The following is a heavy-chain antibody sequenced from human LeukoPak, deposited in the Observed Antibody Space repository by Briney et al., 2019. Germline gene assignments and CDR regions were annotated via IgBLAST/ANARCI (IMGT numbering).Heavy chain of an antibody. CDR2: IRGSGDIT. D-gene: IGHD6-13*01. V-gene: IGHV3-23*01. CDR1: GCPFSTYA. CDR3: AKDPFLSAAGRGIDY. J-gene: IGHJ4*02. Sequence: GGSLRLSCAASGCPFSTYAMSWVRQAPGKGREWVSAIRGSGDITDYADSVKGRFTISRDNSKNTLYLQMNSQRAEDTAVYYCAKDPFLSAAGRGIDYWGQGTLVTVSS.